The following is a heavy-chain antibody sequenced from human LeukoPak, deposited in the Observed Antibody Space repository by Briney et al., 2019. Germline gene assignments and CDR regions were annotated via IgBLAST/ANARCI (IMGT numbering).Heavy chain of an antibody. CDR2: IYYDGST. Sequence: ASETLSLTCTVSGGSISSYYWSWIRQPPGKGLEWIGYIYYDGSTNYNSSLKSRVTISVDTSKNQFSLKLSSVTAADTAVYYCARQLAADRTYYYYYMDVWGKGTTVTVSS. CDR1: GGSISSYY. V-gene: IGHV4-59*01. CDR3: ARQLAADRTYYYYYMDV. J-gene: IGHJ6*03. D-gene: IGHD6-13*01.